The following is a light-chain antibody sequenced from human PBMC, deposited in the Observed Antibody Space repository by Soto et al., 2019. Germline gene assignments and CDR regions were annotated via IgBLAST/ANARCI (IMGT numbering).Light chain of an antibody. CDR2: GAY. CDR3: QHYNYWPPKT. J-gene: IGKJ1*01. CDR1: QSVGNN. V-gene: IGKV3-15*01. Sequence: EIVMRQSTATLSVSPGGRATPSCRASQSVGNNLAWYQQKPVQAPRLLVYGAYTRATGIPARFSGSGSGTDFTLTISSLQSEDFAVYYCQHYNYWPPKTFGQGTKVDI.